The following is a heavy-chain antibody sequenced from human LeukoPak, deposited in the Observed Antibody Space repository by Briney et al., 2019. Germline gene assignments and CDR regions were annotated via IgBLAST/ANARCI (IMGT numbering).Heavy chain of an antibody. V-gene: IGHV3-74*01. Sequence: GSLRLSCAASGFTFSNYWLHWVRQVPGKGLMWVSRINGDGNNVNYADSVKGRFTISRDNAKNTLYLQMNSLRAEDTAIYYCAAGPAGNGHLSSYWGQGTRVTVSS. CDR1: GFTFSNYW. J-gene: IGHJ4*02. CDR3: AAGPAGNGHLSSY. CDR2: INGDGNNV. D-gene: IGHD1-1*01.